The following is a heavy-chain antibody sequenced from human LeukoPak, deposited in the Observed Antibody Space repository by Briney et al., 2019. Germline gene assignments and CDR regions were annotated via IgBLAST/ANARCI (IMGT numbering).Heavy chain of an antibody. CDR3: ARDLGGYSYGYFDY. V-gene: IGHV4-30-4*01. J-gene: IGHJ4*02. Sequence: SQTLSLTCTVSGGSISSGDYYWSWIRQPPGKGPEWIGYIYYSGSTYYNPSLKSRVTISVDTSKNQFSLKLSSVTAADTAVYYCARDLGGYSYGYFDYWGQGTLVTVSS. D-gene: IGHD5-18*01. CDR2: IYYSGST. CDR1: GGSISSGDYY.